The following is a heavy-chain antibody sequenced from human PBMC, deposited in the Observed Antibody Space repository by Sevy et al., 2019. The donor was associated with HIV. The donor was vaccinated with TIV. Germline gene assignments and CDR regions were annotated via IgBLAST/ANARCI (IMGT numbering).Heavy chain of an antibody. V-gene: IGHV3-23*01. J-gene: IGHJ4*02. CDR2: ISGSGGST. CDR1: GFTFSSYA. Sequence: GGSLRLSCAASGFTFSSYAMSWVRQAPGKGLEWVSAISGSGGSTYYADSVKGRFTISRDNAKNTLYQQMNSLRADDTAVYYCAKGAITMVRGVKDYWGQGTLVTVSS. CDR3: AKGAITMVRGVKDY. D-gene: IGHD3-10*01.